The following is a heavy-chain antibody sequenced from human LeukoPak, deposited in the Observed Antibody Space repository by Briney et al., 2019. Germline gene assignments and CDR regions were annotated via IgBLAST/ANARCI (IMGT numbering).Heavy chain of an antibody. CDR3: AGEEVGTVSVFNI. CDR1: GFTLSSYA. J-gene: IGHJ3*02. D-gene: IGHD1-26*01. V-gene: IGHV3-11*01. CDR2: ISSRGDTI. Sequence: PGGSLRLSCAASGFTLSSYAMSWIRQAPGKGLEWIAYISSRGDTIYYADSVKGRFTISRDSAMNSIYLQMNRLKVEDTALYYCAGEEVGTVSVFNIWGRGTTVTVSS.